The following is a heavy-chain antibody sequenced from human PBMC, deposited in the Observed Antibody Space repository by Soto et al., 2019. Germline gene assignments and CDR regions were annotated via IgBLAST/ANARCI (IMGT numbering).Heavy chain of an antibody. V-gene: IGHV3-23*01. CDR1: GFTFNNYA. Sequence: EVQLLESGGGLVQPGGSLRLSCAASGFTFNNYAMTWVRQAPGKGLEWVSAISGGGDTTSYADSVKGRFTVSRDGSKNTLYLQMSSLRAEDTALYYCAKDLGFSAPTAFDYWGLGTQVTVSS. CDR3: AKDLGFSAPTAFDY. J-gene: IGHJ4*02. D-gene: IGHD3-10*01. CDR2: ISGGGDTT.